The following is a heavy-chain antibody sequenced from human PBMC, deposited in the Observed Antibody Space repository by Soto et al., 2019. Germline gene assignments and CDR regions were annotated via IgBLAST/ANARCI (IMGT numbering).Heavy chain of an antibody. V-gene: IGHV5-10-1*01. D-gene: IGHD6-13*01. CDR2: IDPSDSYT. Sequence: SWIRQPPGKGLEWMGRIDPSDSYTNYIPSFQGHVTISADKSISTAYLQWSSLKASDTAMYYCARLQAAAGDKDLTFDYWGQGTLVTVSS. CDR3: ARLQAAAGDKDLTFDY. J-gene: IGHJ4*02.